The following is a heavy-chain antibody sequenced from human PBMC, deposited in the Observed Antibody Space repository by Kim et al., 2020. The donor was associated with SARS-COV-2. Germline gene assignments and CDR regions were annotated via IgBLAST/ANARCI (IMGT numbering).Heavy chain of an antibody. Sequence: GGSLRLSCAASGFTFSSYAMSWVRQAPGKGLEWVSAISGSGGSTYYADSVKGRFTISRDNSKNTLYLQMNSLRAEDTAVYYCAKVGDRDGYNYFYFDYWGQGTLVTVSS. D-gene: IGHD5-12*01. CDR3: AKVGDRDGYNYFYFDY. CDR2: ISGSGGST. J-gene: IGHJ4*02. V-gene: IGHV3-23*01. CDR1: GFTFSSYA.